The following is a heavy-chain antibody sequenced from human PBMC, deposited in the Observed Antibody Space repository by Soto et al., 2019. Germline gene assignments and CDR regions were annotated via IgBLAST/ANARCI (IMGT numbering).Heavy chain of an antibody. V-gene: IGHV4-30-4*01. J-gene: IGHJ4*02. CDR2: RYYSEST. CDR1: GGSISSGDYY. CDR3: ARTNCSGGSCYSLSLDY. Sequence: SETLSLTCTVSGGSISSGDYYWSWIRQLPGKGLEWIGHRYYSESTYYNPSLKSRVSISLDTSKNQFSLKLSFVTAADTAMYYCARTNCSGGSCYSLSLDYWGQGTAVTFSS. D-gene: IGHD2-15*01.